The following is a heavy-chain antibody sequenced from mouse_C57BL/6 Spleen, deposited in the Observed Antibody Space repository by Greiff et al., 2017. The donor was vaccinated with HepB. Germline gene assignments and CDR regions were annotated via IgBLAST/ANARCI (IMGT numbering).Heavy chain of an antibody. D-gene: IGHD3-1*01. J-gene: IGHJ4*01. CDR1: GFTFSNYW. V-gene: IGHV6-3*01. CDR3: TGDGPAEAMDY. Sequence: EVKLEESGGGLVQPGGSMKLSCVASGFTFSNYWMNWVRQSPEKGLEWVAQIRLKSDNYATHYAESVKGRFTISRDDSKSSVYLQMNNLRAEDTGIYYCTGDGPAEAMDYWGQGTSVTVSS. CDR2: IRLKSDNYAT.